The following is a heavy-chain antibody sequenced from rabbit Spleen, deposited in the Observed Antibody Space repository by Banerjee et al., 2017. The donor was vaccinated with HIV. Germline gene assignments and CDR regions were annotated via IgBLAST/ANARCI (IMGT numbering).Heavy chain of an antibody. CDR1: GFTLSNSYW. Sequence: QEQLVESGGGLVQPEGSLTLTCTASGFTLSNSYWICWVRQAPGKGLEWIGCIAGGSDSTYYASWAKGRFTISKTSSTTVTLQMTSLTAADTATYFCARSYDSGTTAYALWGPGTLVTVS. J-gene: IGHJ4*01. V-gene: IGHV1S45*01. D-gene: IGHD6-1*01. CDR3: ARSYDSGTTAYAL. CDR2: IAGGSDST.